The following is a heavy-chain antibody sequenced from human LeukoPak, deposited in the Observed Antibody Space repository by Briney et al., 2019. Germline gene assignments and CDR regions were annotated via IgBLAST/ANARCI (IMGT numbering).Heavy chain of an antibody. J-gene: IGHJ4*02. CDR2: ISSSGSTI. CDR3: ARLEYYYVSGNYYKLFDY. CDR1: GFTFSSYN. Sequence: GGSLRLSRAASGFTFSSYNMNWVRRAPGKGLEWVSDISSSGSTIYFADSVKGRFTISRDNAKNSLYLQMNSLRDEDTAVYYCARLEYYYVSGNYYKLFDYWGQGTLVTVCS. V-gene: IGHV3-48*02. D-gene: IGHD3-10*01.